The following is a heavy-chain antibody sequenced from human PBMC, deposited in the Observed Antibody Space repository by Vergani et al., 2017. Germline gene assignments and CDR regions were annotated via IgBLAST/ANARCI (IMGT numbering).Heavy chain of an antibody. V-gene: IGHV4-34*01. CDR1: GGSFSGYY. CDR3: ARTSGGIYYYYGMDV. D-gene: IGHD2-8*02. CDR2: MYYSGST. Sequence: QVQLQQWGAGLLKPSETLSLTCAVYGGSFSGYYWSWIRQHPGKGLEWIGYMYYSGSTYYNPSLRSRLTISLDTSKNQFSLKLSSVTAADTAVYYCARTSGGIYYYYGMDVWGQGTTVTVSS. J-gene: IGHJ6*02.